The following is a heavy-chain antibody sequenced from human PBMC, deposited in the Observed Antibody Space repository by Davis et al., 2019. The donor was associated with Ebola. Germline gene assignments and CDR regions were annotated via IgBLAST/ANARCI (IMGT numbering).Heavy chain of an antibody. CDR2: IYYSGST. CDR1: GGSVSSGSYY. Sequence: PSETLSLTCTVSGGSVSSGSYYWSWIRQPPGKGLEWIGYIYYSGSTNYNPSLKSRVTISVDTSKNQFSLKLSSVTAADTAVYYCARDGLITADAFDIWGQGTMVTVSS. J-gene: IGHJ3*02. V-gene: IGHV4-61*01. CDR3: ARDGLITADAFDI. D-gene: IGHD1-14*01.